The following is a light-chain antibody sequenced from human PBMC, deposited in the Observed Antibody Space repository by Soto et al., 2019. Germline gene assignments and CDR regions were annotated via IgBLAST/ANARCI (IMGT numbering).Light chain of an antibody. CDR1: TTDIDNYDS. CDR3: SLYSSNGSLI. J-gene: IGLJ1*01. CDR2: DVN. Sequence: QPVLTQPPSVSGSPGQSVTSSCTATTTDIDNYDSVSWYQQAPGTDPKLIIYDVNNRPSGAPDRFSGSTSGNTASLTISGLQAEDETDYFCSLYSSNGSLIFGPGTKLTVL. V-gene: IGLV2-18*01.